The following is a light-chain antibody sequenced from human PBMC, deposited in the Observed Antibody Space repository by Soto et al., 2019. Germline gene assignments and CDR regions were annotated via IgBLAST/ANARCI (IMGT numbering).Light chain of an antibody. V-gene: IGKV1-39*01. J-gene: IGKJ1*01. CDR3: QQSYSTSRT. CDR1: QPISRY. Sequence: DIQMTQSPSSLSASVGDSVTITCRASQPISRYLSWYQQKPGKAPELLMYDASDLESGVPSRFSGRGSGTEFTLIINSLQPEDFATYYCQQSYSTSRTFGQGTKLEIK. CDR2: DAS.